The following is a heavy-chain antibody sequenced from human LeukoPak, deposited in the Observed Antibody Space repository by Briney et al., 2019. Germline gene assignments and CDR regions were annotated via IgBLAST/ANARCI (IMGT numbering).Heavy chain of an antibody. CDR1: W. V-gene: IGHV3-7*03. D-gene: IGHD1-26*01. J-gene: IGHJ4*02. Sequence: WMSWVRQAPGKGLEWVADIKPDGSDQYFVDSVKGRFAISRDNAKNSQYLQMNSLRAEDTAVYYCAKAPYSGNYWTLDYWGQGTLVTVSS. CDR3: AKAPYSGNYWTLDY. CDR2: IKPDGSDQ.